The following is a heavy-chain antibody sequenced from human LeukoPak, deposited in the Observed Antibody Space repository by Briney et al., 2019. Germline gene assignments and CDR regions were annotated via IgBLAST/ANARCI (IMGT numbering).Heavy chain of an antibody. J-gene: IGHJ4*02. CDR3: ARGPGAFDY. CDR1: GINVGSNY. CDR2: MYSEGGT. Sequence: GGSLRLSCAASGINVGSNYMNWVRQAPGRGLEWVSVMYSEGGTNYADSVKGRFTISRDYLKNTLYLQMDSLRVEDTAVYYCARGPGAFDYWGQGTLVTVSS. V-gene: IGHV3-66*01.